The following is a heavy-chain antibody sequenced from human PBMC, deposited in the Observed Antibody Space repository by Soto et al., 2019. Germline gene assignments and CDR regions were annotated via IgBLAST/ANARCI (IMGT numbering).Heavy chain of an antibody. D-gene: IGHD6-19*01. CDR2: INPSGGST. Sequence: GASVKVSCKASGYTFTSYYMHWVRQAPGQGLEWMGIINPSGGSTSYAQKFQGRVTMTRDTSTSTVYMELSSLRSEDTAVYYCARDAQWLVRYDYYRMDVWGQGTTVFASS. J-gene: IGHJ6*02. V-gene: IGHV1-46*01. CDR1: GYTFTSYY. CDR3: ARDAQWLVRYDYYRMDV.